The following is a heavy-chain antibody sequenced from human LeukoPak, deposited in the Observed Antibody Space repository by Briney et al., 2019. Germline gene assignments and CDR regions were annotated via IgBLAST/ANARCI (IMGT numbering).Heavy chain of an antibody. D-gene: IGHD4-11*01. V-gene: IGHV3-21*04. J-gene: IGHJ5*02. CDR3: ARELTTVSENWFDP. Sequence: GGSLRLSCAASGFTFSSYSMNWVRQAPGKGLEWVSSISGTGDYIYYADSVKGRFTISRDNFKNTLYLQMNSLRAEDTAVYYCARELTTVSENWFDPWGQGTLVTVSS. CDR1: GFTFSSYS. CDR2: ISGTGDYI.